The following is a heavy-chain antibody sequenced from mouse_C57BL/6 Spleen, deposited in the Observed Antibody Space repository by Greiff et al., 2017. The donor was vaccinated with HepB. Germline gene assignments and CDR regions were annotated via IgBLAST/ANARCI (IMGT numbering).Heavy chain of an antibody. CDR1: GYTFTSYG. J-gene: IGHJ2*01. D-gene: IGHD2-3*01. CDR3: ASQGDGYSYFDD. CDR2: IYPRSGNT. V-gene: IGHV1-81*01. Sequence: QVHVKQSGAELARPGASVKLSCKASGYTFTSYGISWVKQRTGQGLEWIGEIYPRSGNTYYNEKFKGKATLTADKSSSTAYMELRSLTSEDSAVYFCASQGDGYSYFDDWGQGTTLTVSS.